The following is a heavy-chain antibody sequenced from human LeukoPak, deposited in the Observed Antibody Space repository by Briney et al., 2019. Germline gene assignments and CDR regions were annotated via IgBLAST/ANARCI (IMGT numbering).Heavy chain of an antibody. V-gene: IGHV3-21*01. D-gene: IGHD1-1*01. CDR2: ISTRDTFI. CDR3: ARWKPRSDALDV. Sequence: PGGSLRLSCEASGFTFTTYSMTWVRQTPGEGLEWVSSISTRDTFINYADSVKGRFTISRDNAKNSLFLQMTSLRAEDTAMYYCARWKPRSDALDVWVKGTMVMVSS. CDR1: GFTFTTYS. J-gene: IGHJ3*01.